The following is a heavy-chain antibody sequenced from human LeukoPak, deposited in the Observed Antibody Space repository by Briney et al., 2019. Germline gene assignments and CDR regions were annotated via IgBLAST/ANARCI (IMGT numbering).Heavy chain of an antibody. D-gene: IGHD6-19*01. Sequence: GGSLRLSCAASGFTLSSSAMNWVRQAPGKGLEWVSSINNVGSHIYYAGSVKGRFTISRDNTKNSLYLQMNSLRAEDTAVYYCASWPGGWYGEDSWGQGTLVTVSS. CDR2: INNVGSHI. V-gene: IGHV3-21*04. J-gene: IGHJ4*02. CDR3: ASWPGGWYGEDS. CDR1: GFTLSSSA.